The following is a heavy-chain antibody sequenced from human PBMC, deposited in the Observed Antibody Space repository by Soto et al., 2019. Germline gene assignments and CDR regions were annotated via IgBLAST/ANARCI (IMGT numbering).Heavy chain of an antibody. CDR3: VRGYYDSNGQSNTFDI. Sequence: XGTLSLTCTVSGASISSSYWSWMRQSPGKGLEWIGYVYYSGSTKYNPSLKSRVTISVDTSKNQFSLKLSSVTAADTAVYYCVRGYYDSNGQSNTFDIWGQGTMVTVSS. CDR2: VYYSGST. J-gene: IGHJ3*02. D-gene: IGHD3-22*01. CDR1: GASISSSY. V-gene: IGHV4-59*01.